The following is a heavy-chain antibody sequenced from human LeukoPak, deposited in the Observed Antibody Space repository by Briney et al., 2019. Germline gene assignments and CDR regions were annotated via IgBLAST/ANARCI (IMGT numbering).Heavy chain of an antibody. CDR2: INHSGST. CDR1: GGSFSGYY. CDR3: ARAHCPAAGRTKGYYFDY. V-gene: IGHV4-34*01. J-gene: IGHJ4*02. D-gene: IGHD6-13*01. Sequence: PSETLSLTCAVYGGSFSGYYWSWLRQPPGKGLEWIGEINHSGSTNYNPSLKSRVTISVDTSKNQFSLKLSSVTAADTAVYYCARAHCPAAGRTKGYYFDYWGQGTLVTVSS.